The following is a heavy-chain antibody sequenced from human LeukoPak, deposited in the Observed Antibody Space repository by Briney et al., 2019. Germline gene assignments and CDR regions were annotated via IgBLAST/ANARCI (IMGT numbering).Heavy chain of an antibody. V-gene: IGHV3-23*01. Sequence: QSGGSLRLSCAVSEFSFSNFGLSWVRQAPGKGLEWVSAIRRSDGSKHYADSVKGRFTISRDNSKNTMYLQMNGLRAEDTAVYYCARGLESKGTRPHYWGQGTLVSVST. J-gene: IGHJ4*02. CDR1: EFSFSNFG. CDR2: IRRSDGSK. CDR3: ARGLESKGTRPHY. D-gene: IGHD1-1*01.